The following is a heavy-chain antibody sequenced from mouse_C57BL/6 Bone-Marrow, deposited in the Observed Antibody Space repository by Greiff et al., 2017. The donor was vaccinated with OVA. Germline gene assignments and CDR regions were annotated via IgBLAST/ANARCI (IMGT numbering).Heavy chain of an antibody. V-gene: IGHV1-69*01. CDR2: IDPSDSYT. J-gene: IGHJ3*01. D-gene: IGHD4-1*01. CDR3: AREGGLTGTWWFAY. CDR1: GYTFTSYW. Sequence: QVQLQQPGAELVMPGASVKLSCKASGYTFTSYWMHWVKQRPGQGLEWIGEIDPSDSYTNYNQKFKGKSTLTVDKSSSTAYMQLSSLTSEDSAVYYCAREGGLTGTWWFAYWGQGTLVTVSA.